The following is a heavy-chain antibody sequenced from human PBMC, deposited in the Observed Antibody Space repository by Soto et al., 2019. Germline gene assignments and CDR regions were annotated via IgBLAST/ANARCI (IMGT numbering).Heavy chain of an antibody. D-gene: IGHD3-22*01. CDR1: GFTFSNYG. CDR2: IYSGGST. V-gene: IGHV3-66*01. Sequence: GGSLRLSCAASGFTFSNYGMHWVRQAPGKGLEWVSVIYSGGSTYYADSVKGRFTISRDNSKNTLYLQMNSLRAEDTAVYYCARASRNYYDSSGYLYYFDYWGQGTLVTVSS. J-gene: IGHJ4*02. CDR3: ARASRNYYDSSGYLYYFDY.